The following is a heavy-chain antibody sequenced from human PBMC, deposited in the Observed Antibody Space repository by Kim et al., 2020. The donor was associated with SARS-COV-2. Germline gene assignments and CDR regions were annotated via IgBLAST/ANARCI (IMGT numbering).Heavy chain of an antibody. CDR2: IYSGGST. Sequence: GGSMRLSCAASGFTVSSNYMSWVRQAPGKGLEWVSIIYSGGSTYYADSVKGRFTISRHNSKNTLYLQMNSLRAEDTAVYYCARLSVTRDGMDVWGQGTTVTVSS. V-gene: IGHV3-53*04. CDR1: GFTVSSNY. CDR3: ARLSVTRDGMDV. J-gene: IGHJ6*02. D-gene: IGHD3-10*01.